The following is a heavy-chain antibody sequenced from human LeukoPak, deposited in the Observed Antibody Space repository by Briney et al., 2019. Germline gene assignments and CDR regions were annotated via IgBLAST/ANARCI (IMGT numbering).Heavy chain of an antibody. D-gene: IGHD1-1*01. Sequence: SETLSLTCAVYGGSFSGYYWSWIRQPPGKGLEWIGEINHSGSTNCNPSLKSRVTISVDTSKNQFSLKLSSVTAADTAVYYCARMYSWAKVPFDYWGQGTLVTVSS. J-gene: IGHJ4*02. CDR1: GGSFSGYY. V-gene: IGHV4-34*01. CDR2: INHSGST. CDR3: ARMYSWAKVPFDY.